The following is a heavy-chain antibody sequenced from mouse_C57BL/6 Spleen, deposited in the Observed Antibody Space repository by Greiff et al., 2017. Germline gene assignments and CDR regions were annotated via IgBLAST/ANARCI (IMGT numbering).Heavy chain of an antibody. V-gene: IGHV8-12*01. CDR2: IYWDDDK. J-gene: IGHJ4*01. Sequence: QVTLKESGPGILQSSQTLSLTCSFSGFSLSTSGMGVSWIRQPSGKGLEWLAHIYWDDDKRYNPSLKSRLTISKDTSRNQVFLKITSVDTADTATYYCARRASRYYGITGGAMDYWGQGTSVTVSS. CDR1: GFSLSTSGMG. D-gene: IGHD2-1*01. CDR3: ARRASRYYGITGGAMDY.